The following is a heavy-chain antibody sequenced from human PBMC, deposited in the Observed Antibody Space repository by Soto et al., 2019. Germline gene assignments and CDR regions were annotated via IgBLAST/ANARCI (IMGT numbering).Heavy chain of an antibody. CDR2: IYYSGST. CDR1: GGSXSRYY. J-gene: IGHJ4*02. V-gene: IGHV4-59*12. Sequence: SETLSLTCTVSGGSXSRYYWSWIRQPPGKGLEWIGYIYYSGSTNYNPSLKSRVTISVDTSKNQFSLKLTSVTAADTAVYYCARDKITGLFDYWGQGTLVTVSS. D-gene: IGHD2-8*02. CDR3: ARDKITGLFDY.